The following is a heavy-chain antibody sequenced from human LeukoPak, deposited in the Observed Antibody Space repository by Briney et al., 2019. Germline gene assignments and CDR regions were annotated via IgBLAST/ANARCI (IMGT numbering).Heavy chain of an antibody. Sequence: GGSLRLSCAASGFTFSSYAMSWVRQAPGKGLEWASAISGSGGSTYYADSVKGRFTISRDNSKNTLYLQMNSLRAEDTAVYYCAKDRYDATLFDYWGQGTLVTVSS. D-gene: IGHD3-16*01. CDR2: ISGSGGST. CDR1: GFTFSSYA. J-gene: IGHJ4*02. CDR3: AKDRYDATLFDY. V-gene: IGHV3-23*01.